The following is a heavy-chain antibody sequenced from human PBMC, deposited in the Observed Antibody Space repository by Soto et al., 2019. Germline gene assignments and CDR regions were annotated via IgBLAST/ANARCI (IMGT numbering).Heavy chain of an antibody. J-gene: IGHJ6*02. CDR3: TTYIVVVPAAISYYYYGMDV. Sequence: GGSLRLSCAASGFTFSNAWMSWVRQAPGKGLEWVGRIKSKTDGGTTDYAAPVKGRFTISRDDSKNTLYLQMNSLKTEDTAVYYCTTYIVVVPAAISYYYYGMDVWGQGTTVTVS. V-gene: IGHV3-15*01. D-gene: IGHD2-2*01. CDR2: IKSKTDGGTT. CDR1: GFTFSNAW.